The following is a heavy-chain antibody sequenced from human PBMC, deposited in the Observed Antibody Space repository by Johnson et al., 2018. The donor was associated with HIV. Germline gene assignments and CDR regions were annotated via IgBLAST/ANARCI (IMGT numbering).Heavy chain of an antibody. D-gene: IGHD1-26*01. V-gene: IGHV3-74*01. J-gene: IGHJ3*02. CDR3: ARVGIVFDI. CDR1: GISFSSYW. Sequence: VQLVESGGGLVQPGGSLRLSCVASGISFSSYWMHWVRQAPGKGLVWVSRIKSDGTSTNYADSVKGRFTISRDNAKDTLYLQLNSLTAEDTAVYYCARVGIVFDIWGQGTMVTVSS. CDR2: IKSDGTST.